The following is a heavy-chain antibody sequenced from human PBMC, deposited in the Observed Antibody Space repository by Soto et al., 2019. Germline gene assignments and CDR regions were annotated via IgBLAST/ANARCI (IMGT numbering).Heavy chain of an antibody. Sequence: GESLKISCAASGFTFSSYAMSWVRQAPGKGLEWVSAISGSGGSTYYADSVKGRFTISRDNSKNTLYLQMNSLRAEDTAVYYCAKGPRRDYYYYMDVWGKGTTVTVSS. J-gene: IGHJ6*03. V-gene: IGHV3-23*01. CDR1: GFTFSSYA. CDR2: ISGSGGST. CDR3: AKGPRRDYYYYMDV.